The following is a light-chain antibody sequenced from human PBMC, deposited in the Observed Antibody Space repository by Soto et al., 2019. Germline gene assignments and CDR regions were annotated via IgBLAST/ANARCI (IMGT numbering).Light chain of an antibody. CDR3: QQYSNWPPIT. CDR2: GAS. V-gene: IGKV3-15*01. J-gene: IGKJ5*01. CDR1: QSVASN. Sequence: EIVMTQSPATLSVSPGERATLSCRASQSVASNLAWYQQKPGQAPRLLIYGASTRATGIPVRFSGSGSGTDFTLTISSLQPEDFAVYYCQQYSNWPPITFGQGTRLEIK.